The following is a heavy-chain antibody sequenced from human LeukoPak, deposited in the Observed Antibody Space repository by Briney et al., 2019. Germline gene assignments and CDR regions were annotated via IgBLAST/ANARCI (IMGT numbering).Heavy chain of an antibody. CDR1: GVTFSSDA. J-gene: IGHJ6*02. D-gene: IGHD5-12*01. Sequence: GGSLRLSCAASGVTFSSDAMSWVRQAPGKGLEWVSAISGSGGSTYYADSVKGRFTISRDNSKNTLYLQMNSLRAEDTAVYYCAKGGYGGRRLNYYYGMDVWGQGTTVTVSS. CDR2: ISGSGGST. CDR3: AKGGYGGRRLNYYYGMDV. V-gene: IGHV3-23*01.